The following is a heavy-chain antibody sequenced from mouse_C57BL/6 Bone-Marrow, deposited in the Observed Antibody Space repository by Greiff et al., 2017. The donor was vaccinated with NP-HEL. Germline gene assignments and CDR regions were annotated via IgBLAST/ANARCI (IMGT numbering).Heavy chain of an antibody. J-gene: IGHJ2*01. V-gene: IGHV1-55*01. D-gene: IGHD1-1*01. CDR3: ARFYYGSSYPDY. Sequence: QVQLQQPGAELVKPGASVKMSCKASGYTFTSYWITWVKQRPGQGLEWIGDIYPGSGSTNYNEKFKSKATLTVDTSSSTAYMQLSSLTSEDSAVYYCARFYYGSSYPDYWGQGTTLTVSS. CDR1: GYTFTSYW. CDR2: IYPGSGST.